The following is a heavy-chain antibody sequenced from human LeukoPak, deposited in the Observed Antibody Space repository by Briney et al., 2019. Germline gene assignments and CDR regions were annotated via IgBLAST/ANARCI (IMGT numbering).Heavy chain of an antibody. CDR1: GGSIDNYY. D-gene: IGHD1-1*01. V-gene: IGHV4-59*01. CDR2: IFYSGNT. J-gene: IGHJ4*02. CDR3: ARVRGTTTVRDDY. Sequence: PSETLSLTCTVAGGSIDNYYWSWIRQPPGKGLEWIGYIFYSGNTNYDPSLKSRVTISLDTSKNQFSLKVSSVTAADTAVYYCARVRGTTTVRDDYWGQGTLVTVSS.